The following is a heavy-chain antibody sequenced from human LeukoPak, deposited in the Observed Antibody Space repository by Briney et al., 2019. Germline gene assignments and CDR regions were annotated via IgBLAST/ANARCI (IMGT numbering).Heavy chain of an antibody. CDR2: INPNSGGT. D-gene: IGHD6-19*01. CDR1: GYTFTGYY. J-gene: IGHJ4*02. CDR3: AYSSGWTFMGDY. Sequence: ASVKVSCKASGYTFTGYYMHWVRQAPGQGLEWMGWINPNSGGTNYAQKFQGRVTMTRDTSISTAYMELSRLRSDGTAVYYCAYSSGWTFMGDYWGQGTLVTVSS. V-gene: IGHV1-2*02.